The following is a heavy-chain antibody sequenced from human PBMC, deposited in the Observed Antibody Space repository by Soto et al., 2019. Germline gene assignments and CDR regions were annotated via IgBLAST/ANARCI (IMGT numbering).Heavy chain of an antibody. CDR3: AKDYSSSWDY. CDR1: GFTFSSYG. D-gene: IGHD6-13*01. V-gene: IGHV3-30*18. Sequence: GGSLRLSCAAAGFTFSSYGMHWVRQAPGKGLEWVAVISYDGSNKYYADSVKGRFTISRDNSKNTLYLQMNSLRAEDTAVYYCAKDYSSSWDYWGQGTLVTVSS. J-gene: IGHJ4*02. CDR2: ISYDGSNK.